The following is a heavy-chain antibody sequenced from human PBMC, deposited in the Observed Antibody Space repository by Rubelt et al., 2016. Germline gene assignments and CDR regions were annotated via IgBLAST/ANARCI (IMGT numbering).Heavy chain of an antibody. Sequence: QVQQVQSGAEVKKPGSSVKVSCKASGGTFSSYAISWVRQAPGQGLEWMGGIIPIFGPANNSTKFQGRVTITADESTSTAYMELSSLRSDDTAVYYCVGGEPADYWGQGTLVTVSS. CDR2: IIPIFGPA. D-gene: IGHD3-10*01. CDR3: VGGEPADY. CDR1: GGTFSSYA. J-gene: IGHJ4*02. V-gene: IGHV1-69*01.